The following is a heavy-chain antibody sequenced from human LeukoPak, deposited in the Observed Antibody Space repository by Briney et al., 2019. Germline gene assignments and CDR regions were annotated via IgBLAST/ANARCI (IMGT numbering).Heavy chain of an antibody. V-gene: IGHV3-21*01. CDR3: AREDTMVRGVIITREFDY. CDR2: ISSSSSYI. Sequence: PGGSLRLSCAASGFTFSGSAMHWVRQAPGKGLEWVSSISSSSSYIYYADSVKGRFTISRDNAKNSLYLQMNSLRAEDTAVYYCAREDTMVRGVIITREFDYWGQGTLVTVSS. D-gene: IGHD3-10*01. J-gene: IGHJ4*02. CDR1: GFTFSGSA.